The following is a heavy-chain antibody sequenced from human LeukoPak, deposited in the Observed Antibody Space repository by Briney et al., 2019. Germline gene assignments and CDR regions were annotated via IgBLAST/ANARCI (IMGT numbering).Heavy chain of an antibody. CDR2: IRSSGDST. CDR3: ARGLRGYYYYAMDV. Sequence: GGSLRLSCAASGFTFNSYAMSWVRQAPGKGLEWVSGIRSSGDSTYYADSVKGRFTISRDNAKNTLYLQVDSLRADDTAVYYCARGLRGYYYYAMDVWGQGTTVTVSS. J-gene: IGHJ6*02. V-gene: IGHV3-23*01. D-gene: IGHD3-22*01. CDR1: GFTFNSYA.